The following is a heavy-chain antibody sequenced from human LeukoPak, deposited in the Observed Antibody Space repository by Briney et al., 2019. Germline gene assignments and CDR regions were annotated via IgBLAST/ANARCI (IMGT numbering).Heavy chain of an antibody. J-gene: IGHJ6*02. D-gene: IGHD3-3*01. CDR1: GYTFTSYD. CDR3: ARGVADYDFWSGTVDYYYGMDV. Sequence: GASMKVSCKASGYTFTSYDINWDRQLTGQGLEWMGWMNPNRGNTVYAQKLQGRVTMTWNTSISTAYMELSSLRSEDTAVYYCARGVADYDFWSGTVDYYYGMDVWGQGTTVTVSS. V-gene: IGHV1-8*01. CDR2: MNPNRGNT.